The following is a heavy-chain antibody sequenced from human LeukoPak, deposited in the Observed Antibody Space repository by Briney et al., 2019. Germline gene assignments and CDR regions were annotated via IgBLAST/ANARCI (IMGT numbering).Heavy chain of an antibody. V-gene: IGHV1-2*02. CDR3: ARGIAVAGTFGDWFDP. J-gene: IGHJ5*02. Sequence: ASVKVSCKASGYTFTGYYMHWVRQAPGQGLEWMGWINPNSGGTNYAQKFQGRVTMTRDTSISTAYMELSRLRSDDTAVYYCARGIAVAGTFGDWFDPWGQGTLVTVSS. D-gene: IGHD6-19*01. CDR1: GYTFTGYY. CDR2: INPNSGGT.